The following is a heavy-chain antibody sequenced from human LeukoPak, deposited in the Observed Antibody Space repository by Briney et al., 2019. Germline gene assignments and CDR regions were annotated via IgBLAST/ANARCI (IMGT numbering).Heavy chain of an antibody. CDR3: ARFDTMIWEVGA. Sequence: GASVKVSCRASGYTFTYYYIHWVRQAPGQGLEWMGWINPNSGDTNYAQKFQGRVTMTRDTSISTAYMEMSRLTSDDTAVYYCARFDTMIWEVGAWGQGTLVTVSS. CDR2: INPNSGDT. D-gene: IGHD3-10*01. J-gene: IGHJ5*02. CDR1: GYTFTYYY. V-gene: IGHV1-2*02.